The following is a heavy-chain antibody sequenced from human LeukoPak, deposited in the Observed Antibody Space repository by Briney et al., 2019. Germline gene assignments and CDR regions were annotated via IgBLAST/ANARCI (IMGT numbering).Heavy chain of an antibody. CDR1: RVTLSSYT. Sequence: LRLSCAASRVTLSSYTLSWVRQSTGKGLEWVSSISSSSVYRYYADSVKGRFTISRDNSKNTLFLQMNSLRVEDTATYYCAKALYDRPLTGDPWGQGTLVTVSS. CDR2: ISSSSVYR. V-gene: IGHV3-21*04. D-gene: IGHD3-22*01. J-gene: IGHJ5*02. CDR3: AKALYDRPLTGDP.